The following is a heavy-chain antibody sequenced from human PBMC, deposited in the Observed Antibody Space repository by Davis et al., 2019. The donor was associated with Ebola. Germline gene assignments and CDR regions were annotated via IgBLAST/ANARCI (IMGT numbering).Heavy chain of an antibody. CDR1: GFTFSSYG. CDR3: ATPGGRAGSFDY. Sequence: GESLKISCAASGFTFSSYGMHWVRQAPGKGLEWVAAISYDGSNKYYADSVKGRFTISRDNSKNTLYLQMNSLRPEDTAVYYCATPGGRAGSFDYWGQGTLVTVSS. D-gene: IGHD3-16*01. CDR2: ISYDGSNK. V-gene: IGHV3-30*03. J-gene: IGHJ4*02.